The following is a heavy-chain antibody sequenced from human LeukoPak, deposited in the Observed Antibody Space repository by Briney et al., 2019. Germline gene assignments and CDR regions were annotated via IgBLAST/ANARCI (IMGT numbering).Heavy chain of an antibody. D-gene: IGHD6-25*01. Sequence: SETLSLTCAVYGGSFSDYYWSWIRQPPGKGLEWIGEINHSGSTNYNPSLKSRVTISVDTSKNQLSVKVSSVTAADTAVYYCARLAARQRYYYYGMDVWGQGTTVTVSS. CDR2: INHSGST. CDR3: ARLAARQRYYYYGMDV. V-gene: IGHV4-34*01. J-gene: IGHJ6*02. CDR1: GGSFSDYY.